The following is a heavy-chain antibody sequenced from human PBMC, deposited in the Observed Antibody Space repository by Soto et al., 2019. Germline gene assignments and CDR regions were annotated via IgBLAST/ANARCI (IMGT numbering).Heavy chain of an antibody. Sequence: GGSLRLSCAASGFSFSSYAMSWVRQAPGKGLEWVSAISGSGGSTYYADSVKGRFTISRDNSKNTLYLQMNSLRAEDTAVYYCTKDPYGEQQLVYWGQGTLVTVSS. CDR2: ISGSGGST. V-gene: IGHV3-23*01. CDR1: GFSFSSYA. J-gene: IGHJ4*02. D-gene: IGHD6-13*01. CDR3: TKDPYGEQQLVY.